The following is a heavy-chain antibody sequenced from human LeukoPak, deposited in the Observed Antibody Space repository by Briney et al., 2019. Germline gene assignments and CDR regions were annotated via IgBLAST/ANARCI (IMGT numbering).Heavy chain of an antibody. CDR1: GFTFSSYG. D-gene: IGHD3-22*01. CDR2: ISYDGSNK. Sequence: GGSLRLSCAASGFTFSSYGMHWVRQAPGKGLEWAAVISYDGSNKYYADSVKGRFTISRDNSKNTLYLQMNSLRAEDTAVYYCAKVPQYYYDSSGYLVYWGQGTLVTVSS. CDR3: AKVPQYYYDSSGYLVY. J-gene: IGHJ4*02. V-gene: IGHV3-30*18.